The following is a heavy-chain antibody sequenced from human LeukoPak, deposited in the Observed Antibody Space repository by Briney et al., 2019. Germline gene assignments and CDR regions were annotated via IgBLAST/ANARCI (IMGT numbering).Heavy chain of an antibody. Sequence: GASVKVSCKASGYTFTSYDINWVRQATGQGLEWMGWMNPNSGNTGYAQKFQGRVTITRSTSISTAYMELSSLRSEDTAVYYCASCSGGSCYPYDAFDIWGQGTMVTVSS. CDR1: GYTFTSYD. CDR3: ASCSGGSCYPYDAFDI. V-gene: IGHV1-8*03. CDR2: MNPNSGNT. J-gene: IGHJ3*02. D-gene: IGHD2-15*01.